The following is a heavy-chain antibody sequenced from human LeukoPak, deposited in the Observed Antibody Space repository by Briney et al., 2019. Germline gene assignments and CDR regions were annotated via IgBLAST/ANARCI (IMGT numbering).Heavy chain of an antibody. CDR3: ARAKKRSGRSRNFYLDV. CDR2: IYYNGNT. D-gene: IGHD1-26*01. J-gene: IGHJ6*03. Sequence: PSETLSLTCTVSRGSISNYYWSWIRQPPGKGLEWIGYIYYNGNTNYNPSLRGRVTISVDTSKNQFSLKLNSVTAADTAVYYCARAKKRSGRSRNFYLDVWGKGTTVTVSS. CDR1: RGSISNYY. V-gene: IGHV4-59*01.